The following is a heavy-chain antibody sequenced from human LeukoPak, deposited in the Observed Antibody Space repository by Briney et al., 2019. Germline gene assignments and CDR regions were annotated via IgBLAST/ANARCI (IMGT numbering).Heavy chain of an antibody. CDR1: GGSISSGGYY. CDR2: IHYSGST. CDR3: ARVGGGTYYYDSSGYWFDY. J-gene: IGHJ4*02. Sequence: SQTLSLTCTVSGGSISSGGYYWSWIRQHPGKGLEWIGYIHYSGSTYYNPSLKSRVTISVDTSKNQFSLKLSSVTAADTAVYYCARVGGGTYYYDSSGYWFDYWGQGTLVTVSS. D-gene: IGHD3-22*01. V-gene: IGHV4-31*03.